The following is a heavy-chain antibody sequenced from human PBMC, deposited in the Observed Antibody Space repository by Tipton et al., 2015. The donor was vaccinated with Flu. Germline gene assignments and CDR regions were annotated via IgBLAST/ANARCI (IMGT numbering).Heavy chain of an antibody. V-gene: IGHV3-33*06. J-gene: IGHJ4*02. Sequence: SLRLSCAASGFKFRFYGMHWVRQAPGKGLEWVALIWYDGSNQYYADSVKGRFTISRDNSNNTLFLQMNSLRAEDTAVYYCAKDRNGEGQFDYWGQGALVTVST. CDR1: GFKFRFYG. CDR2: IWYDGSNQ. D-gene: IGHD4-17*01. CDR3: AKDRNGEGQFDY.